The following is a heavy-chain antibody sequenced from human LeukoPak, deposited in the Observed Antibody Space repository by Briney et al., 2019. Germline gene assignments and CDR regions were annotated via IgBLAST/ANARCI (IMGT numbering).Heavy chain of an antibody. D-gene: IGHD3-22*01. V-gene: IGHV4-59*01. Sequence: SETLSVTCTVSGGSISSYYWSWIRQPPRKGLEWIEYIYYSGSTNHKPSIKSRVTISVETSKNQFSLKLRSVTAADTAVYYCARVTGYMIEDYFDYWGQGTLVTVSS. CDR2: IYYSGST. CDR1: GGSISSYY. CDR3: ARVTGYMIEDYFDY. J-gene: IGHJ4*02.